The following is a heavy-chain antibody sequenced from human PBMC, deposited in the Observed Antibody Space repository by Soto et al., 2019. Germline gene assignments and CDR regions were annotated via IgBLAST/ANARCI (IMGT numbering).Heavy chain of an antibody. Sequence: QVQLVQSGAEVKKPGSSVKVSCKASGGTFSSYTISWVRQAPGQGLEWMGRIIPILGIANYAQKFQGRVTITADKATSTAYMELSSLSSEDTAVYYCAISIACERSYGDPDYCGQGTLVTVSS. CDR1: GGTFSSYT. J-gene: IGHJ4*02. V-gene: IGHV1-69*02. D-gene: IGHD4-17*01. CDR2: IIPILGIA. CDR3: AISIACERSYGDPDY.